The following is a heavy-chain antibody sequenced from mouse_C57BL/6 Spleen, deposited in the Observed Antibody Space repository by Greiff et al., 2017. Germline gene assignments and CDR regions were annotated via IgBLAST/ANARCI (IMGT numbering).Heavy chain of an antibody. CDR3: ARFGFDY. V-gene: IGHV1-82*01. Sequence: QVQLQQSGPELVKPGASVKISCKASGYAFSSSWMNWVKQRPGTGLEWIGRIYPGDGDTNYNGKFKGKATLTADKSSSTAYMQLSSLTSEDSAVYFCARFGFDYWGQGTTLTVSS. CDR1: GYAFSSSW. CDR2: IYPGDGDT. J-gene: IGHJ2*01.